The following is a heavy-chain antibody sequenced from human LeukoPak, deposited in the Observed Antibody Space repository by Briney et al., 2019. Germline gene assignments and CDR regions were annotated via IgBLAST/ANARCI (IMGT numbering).Heavy chain of an antibody. Sequence: ASVKVSCKASGYTFTSYYMHWVRQAPGQGLEWMGIINPSGGSTNYAKKFQGRVTMTRDTSTSTVYMELSSLRSEDTAVYYCARDRIVVVPAAIKVPGRGNWFDPWGQGTLVTVSS. CDR1: GYTFTSYY. CDR2: INPSGGST. V-gene: IGHV1-46*03. J-gene: IGHJ5*02. CDR3: ARDRIVVVPAAIKVPGRGNWFDP. D-gene: IGHD2-2*02.